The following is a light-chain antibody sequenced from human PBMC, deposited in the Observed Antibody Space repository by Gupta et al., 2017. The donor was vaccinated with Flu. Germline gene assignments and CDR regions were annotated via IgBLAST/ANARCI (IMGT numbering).Light chain of an antibody. CDR3: QQYYTTPMYT. V-gene: IGKV4-1*01. Sequence: DIVMTQSPDSLTVSLGETATINCKSSQSVLHSSNNKNYLAWYQQKVGQPPKLLIYWASTRDSGVPDRFSGSGSGTDFTLTISTLQAEDVAIYYCQQYYTTPMYTFGQGTKLEIK. J-gene: IGKJ2*01. CDR2: WAS. CDR1: QSVLHSSNNKNY.